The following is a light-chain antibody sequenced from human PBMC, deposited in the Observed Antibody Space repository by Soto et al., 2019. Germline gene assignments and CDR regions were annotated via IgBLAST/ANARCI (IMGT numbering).Light chain of an antibody. Sequence: EVVMTQSPATLSVSPGERATLSCRASQSVNANLAWYQQKPGQAPRLLIHGASNRATGIPARFSGSGFGTEFILTISSLQSVDFAVYYLQQYNTWIWTFGQGTKVEI. CDR1: QSVNAN. CDR3: QQYNTWIWT. V-gene: IGKV3-15*01. CDR2: GAS. J-gene: IGKJ1*01.